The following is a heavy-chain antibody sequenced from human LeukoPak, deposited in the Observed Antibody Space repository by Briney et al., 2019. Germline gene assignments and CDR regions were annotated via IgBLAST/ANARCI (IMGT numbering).Heavy chain of an antibody. J-gene: IGHJ6*02. V-gene: IGHV3-74*01. CDR1: GFTFSNYW. CDR3: AKDRDPMPSRGMDV. Sequence: GGSLRLSCAASGFTFSNYWMHWVRQGPGKGLVWVSRIKSDGSDPSYADSVKGRFTISRDYAKSTLYLQMNSLRAEDTAVYYCAKDRDPMPSRGMDVWGQGTTVAVSS. CDR2: IKSDGSDP. D-gene: IGHD2-2*01.